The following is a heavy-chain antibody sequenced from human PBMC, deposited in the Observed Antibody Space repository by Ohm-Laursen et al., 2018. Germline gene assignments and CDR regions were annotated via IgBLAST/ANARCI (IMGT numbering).Heavy chain of an antibody. CDR3: ARGRGSAAIRGGEYFDY. J-gene: IGHJ4*02. CDR2: ISGSGGST. D-gene: IGHD2-2*02. Sequence: SLRLSCSASGFTFSSYAMSWVRQAPGKGLEWVSAISGSGGSTYYADSVKGRFTISRDNAKNSLYLQMNSLRAEDTAVYYCARGRGSAAIRGGEYFDYWGQGTLVTVSS. V-gene: IGHV3-23*01. CDR1: GFTFSSYA.